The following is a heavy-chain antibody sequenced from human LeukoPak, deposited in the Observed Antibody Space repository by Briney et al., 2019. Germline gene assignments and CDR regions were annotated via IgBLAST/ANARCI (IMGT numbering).Heavy chain of an antibody. Sequence: PGRSLRLSCTASGFSFDDYAMHWVRQAPGKGLEWVAGISWNSGTFDYVDSVKGRFTISRDNAKNSLYLQMNSLRAEDTALYYCARRLPTYYYDSSGYTPALDYWGQGTLVTVSS. V-gene: IGHV3-9*01. D-gene: IGHD3-22*01. J-gene: IGHJ4*02. CDR1: GFSFDDYA. CDR2: ISWNSGTF. CDR3: ARRLPTYYYDSSGYTPALDY.